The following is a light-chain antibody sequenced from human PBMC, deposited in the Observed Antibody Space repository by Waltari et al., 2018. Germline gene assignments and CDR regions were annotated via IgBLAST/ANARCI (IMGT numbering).Light chain of an antibody. J-gene: IGKJ2*02. Sequence: QMTQSPSSLSASVGDRVTITCRESQTIDYLSWYQHKPGEAPKLLIYETSTLQSGVPTRFSGSKFGTTFILTISSLQPEDFATYFCQPNYDTPRTFGQGTKVDIK. CDR2: ETS. CDR3: QPNYDTPRT. CDR1: QTIDY. V-gene: IGKV1-39*01.